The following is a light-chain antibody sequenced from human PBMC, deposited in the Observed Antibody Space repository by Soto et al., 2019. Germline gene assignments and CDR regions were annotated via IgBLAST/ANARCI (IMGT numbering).Light chain of an antibody. CDR1: QSVSSSY. J-gene: IGKJ1*01. CDR3: QHYAGGSRIT. CDR2: GAS. Sequence: EIVLTQSPGTLSLSPGERATLSCRASQSVSSSYLTWYQQKPGQAPRLLIYGASSRATGIPDRFRGSGSGTDFTLTISRLEPEDFALYYCQHYAGGSRITFGQGTKVDIK. V-gene: IGKV3-20*01.